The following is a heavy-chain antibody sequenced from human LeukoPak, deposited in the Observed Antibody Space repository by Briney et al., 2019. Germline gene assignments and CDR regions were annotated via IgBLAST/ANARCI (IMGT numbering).Heavy chain of an antibody. CDR2: ISAYNGNT. D-gene: IGHD1-26*01. CDR3: ARDFRVRPMGATGDY. J-gene: IGHJ4*02. CDR1: GYTFTSYG. Sequence: ASVKVSCKASGYTFTSYGISWVRQAPGQGLEWMGWISAYNGNTNYAQKLQGRVTMTTDTSTSTAYMELRSLRSDDTAVYYCARDFRVRPMGATGDYWGQGTLVTVSS. V-gene: IGHV1-18*01.